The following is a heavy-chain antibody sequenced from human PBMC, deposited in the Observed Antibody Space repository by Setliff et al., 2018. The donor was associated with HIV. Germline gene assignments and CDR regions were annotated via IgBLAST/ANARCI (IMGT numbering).Heavy chain of an antibody. J-gene: IGHJ2*01. V-gene: IGHV4-61*09. CDR3: ARGLSSGWYGYWYFDL. Sequence: SETLSLTCTVSGGSISSGSYYWSWIRQPAGKGLEWIGHIYTSGSTNYNPSLKSRVTVSVDTSKNQFPLKLSSVTAADTAVYYCARGLSSGWYGYWYFDLWGRGTLVTVS. CDR2: IYTSGST. CDR1: GGSISSGSYY. D-gene: IGHD6-19*01.